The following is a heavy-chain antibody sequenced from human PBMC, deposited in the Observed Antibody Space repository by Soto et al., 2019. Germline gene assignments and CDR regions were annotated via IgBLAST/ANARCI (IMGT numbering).Heavy chain of an antibody. CDR3: ARTSVRGVAKPSWYYYGMDV. CDR1: GYSFTSYW. J-gene: IGHJ6*02. Sequence: PGESLKISCKGSGYSFTSYWIGWVRQMPGKGLEWMGIIYPGDSDTRYSPSFQGQVTISADKSISTAYLQWSSLKASDTAMYYCARTSVRGVAKPSWYYYGMDVWGQGTTVTVSS. CDR2: IYPGDSDT. V-gene: IGHV5-51*01. D-gene: IGHD3-10*01.